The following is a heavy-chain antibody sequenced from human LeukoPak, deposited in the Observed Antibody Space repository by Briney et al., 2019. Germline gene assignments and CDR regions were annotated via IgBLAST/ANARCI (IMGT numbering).Heavy chain of an antibody. J-gene: IGHJ3*02. CDR1: GYSFSTYW. CDR3: ARSMGYYNDYGAGFDI. D-gene: IGHD4-17*01. Sequence: GESLKISCKASGYSFSTYWIGWVRQMPGKGLEWMGIIYPNDSDIRYSPSFQGQVTMSADKSINTAYLQWSSLKASDTAMFFCARSMGYYNDYGAGFDIWGQGTTVTVSS. V-gene: IGHV5-51*01. CDR2: IYPNDSDI.